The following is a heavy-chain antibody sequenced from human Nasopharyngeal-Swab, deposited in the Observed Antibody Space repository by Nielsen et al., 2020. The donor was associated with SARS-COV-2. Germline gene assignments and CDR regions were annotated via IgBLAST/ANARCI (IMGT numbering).Heavy chain of an antibody. V-gene: IGHV3-23*03. CDR2: IYSGGSST. J-gene: IGHJ2*01. CDR1: GFTFSSYA. D-gene: IGHD3-22*01. CDR3: PTVEFYYDSSGYYSPHWYFDL. Sequence: GESLKISCAASGFTFSSYAMSWVRQAPGKGLEWVSVIYSGGSSTYYADSVKGRFTISRDNSKNTLYLQMNSLRAEDTAVYYCPTVEFYYDSSGYYSPHWYFDLWGRGTLVTVSS.